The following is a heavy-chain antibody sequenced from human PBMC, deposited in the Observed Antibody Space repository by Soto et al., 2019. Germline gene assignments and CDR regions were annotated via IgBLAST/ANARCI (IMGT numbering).Heavy chain of an antibody. Sequence: EVQMVESGGGLVQPGGSLRLSCAASGFIFNNYWMHWVRQVPGKGLMWVSRIQSDGSSIDYEDSVKGRFTISRDRARNTLYLLMNSLRVEDTAVYYCARNGGIDHWGQGTLVTVSS. J-gene: IGHJ4*02. V-gene: IGHV3-74*01. CDR3: ARNGGIDH. CDR1: GFIFNNYW. CDR2: IQSDGSSI. D-gene: IGHD2-8*01.